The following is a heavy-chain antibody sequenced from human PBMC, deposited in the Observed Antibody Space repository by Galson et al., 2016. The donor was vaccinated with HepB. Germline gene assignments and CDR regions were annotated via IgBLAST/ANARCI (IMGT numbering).Heavy chain of an antibody. V-gene: IGHV4-34*01. Sequence: TLSLTCAVYGGSFSDYYWSWIRQPPGKGLEWIGEINPSGSTNYNPSLKSRVTISVDKSKNQFSLNVNSVTVADTAVYYCARVGIVVVVAATTRVFDYWGQGTLVTVSS. CDR1: GGSFSDYY. J-gene: IGHJ4*02. D-gene: IGHD2-15*01. CDR2: INPSGST. CDR3: ARVGIVVVVAATTRVFDY.